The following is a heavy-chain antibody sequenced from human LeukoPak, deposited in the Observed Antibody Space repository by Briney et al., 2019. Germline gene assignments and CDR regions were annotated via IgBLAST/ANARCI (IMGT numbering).Heavy chain of an antibody. CDR2: IYYSGST. Sequence: PSETLSLTCTVSGGSISSGGYYWSWIRQHPGTGLEWIGYIYYSGSTYYNPSLKSRVTISVDTSKNQFSLKLSSVTAADTAVYYCARDRGYGGNFFAFDIWGQGTMVTVSS. J-gene: IGHJ3*02. V-gene: IGHV4-31*03. CDR1: GGSISSGGYY. CDR3: ARDRGYGGNFFAFDI. D-gene: IGHD4-23*01.